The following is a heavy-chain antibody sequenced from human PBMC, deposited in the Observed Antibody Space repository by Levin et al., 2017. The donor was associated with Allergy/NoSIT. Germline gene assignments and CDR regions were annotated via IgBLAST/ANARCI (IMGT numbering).Heavy chain of an antibody. CDR3: ARGYYDTSTYTASI. CDR2: INSDESRT. J-gene: IGHJ4*02. V-gene: IGHV3-74*01. Sequence: GASVNVSCAASGFTFSSYWMHWVRQAPGKGLMWVSRINSDESRTNYADSVKGRFTISRDNAKNTLYLQMNSLRAEDTAVYYCARGYYDTSTYTASIWGQGTLVTVSS. CDR1: GFTFSSYW. D-gene: IGHD3-22*01.